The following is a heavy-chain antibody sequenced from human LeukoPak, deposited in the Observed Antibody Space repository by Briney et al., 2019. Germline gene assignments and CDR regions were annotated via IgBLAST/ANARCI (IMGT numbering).Heavy chain of an antibody. CDR3: AELGITMIGGV. Sequence: GGSLRLSCAASGFTFSDYYMSWIRQAPGKGLEWVSYISSSSYTIYYADSVKGRFTISRDNAKNSVYLQMNSLRAEDTAVYYCAELGITMIGGVWGKGTTVTISS. CDR2: ISSSSYTI. J-gene: IGHJ6*04. V-gene: IGHV3-11*04. CDR1: GFTFSDYY. D-gene: IGHD3-10*02.